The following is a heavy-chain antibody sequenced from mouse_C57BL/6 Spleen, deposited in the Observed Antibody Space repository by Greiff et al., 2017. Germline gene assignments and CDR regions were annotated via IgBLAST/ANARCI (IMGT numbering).Heavy chain of an antibody. Sequence: DVHLVESGGGLVKPGGSLKLSCAASGFTFSSYAMSWVRQTPEKRLEWVATISDGGSYTYYPDNVKGRFTISRDNAKNNLYLQMSHLKSEDTAMYYCARDKANWDAFDVWGTGTTVTVSS. CDR2: ISDGGSYT. CDR1: GFTFSSYA. V-gene: IGHV5-4*01. CDR3: ARDKANWDAFDV. J-gene: IGHJ1*03. D-gene: IGHD4-1*01.